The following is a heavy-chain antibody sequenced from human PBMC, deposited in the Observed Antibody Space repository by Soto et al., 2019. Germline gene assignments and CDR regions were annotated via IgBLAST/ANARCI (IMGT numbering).Heavy chain of an antibody. CDR3: ARKLSGAVQGWAYGMDV. V-gene: IGHV3-21*04. D-gene: IGHD1-26*01. CDR1: GFTFSSYS. J-gene: IGHJ6*02. Sequence: GGSLRLSCAASGFTFSSYSMNWVRQAPGKGLEWVSSISSSSSYIYYADSVKGRFTVSRDNSKNTLYLQMSSLRDEDTAVYYCARKLSGAVQGWAYGMDVWGRGTTVTVSS. CDR2: ISSSSSYI.